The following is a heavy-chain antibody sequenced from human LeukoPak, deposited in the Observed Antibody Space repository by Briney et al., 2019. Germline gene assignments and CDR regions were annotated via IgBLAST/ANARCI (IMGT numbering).Heavy chain of an antibody. CDR2: ISSGGGAI. Sequence: GGALRLSCAASGFTISSDDMNCARQAPGKGLEWGLHISSGGGAIYYADSVKGRFSISRDTAKNSLYMQMNSLRAEDTAIYYCARGGSSRPLGHWGKGTLVTV. D-gene: IGHD1-14*01. CDR3: ARGGSSRPLGH. J-gene: IGHJ4*02. V-gene: IGHV3-48*03. CDR1: GFTISSDD.